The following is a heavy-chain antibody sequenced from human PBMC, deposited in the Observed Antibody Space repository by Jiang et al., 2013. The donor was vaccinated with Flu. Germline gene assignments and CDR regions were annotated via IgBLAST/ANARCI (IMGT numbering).Heavy chain of an antibody. D-gene: IGHD6-19*01. J-gene: IGHJ4*02. V-gene: IGHV1-46*01. Sequence: GAEVKKPGASVKLSCKASGYTFTNYYIHWVRQAPGQGLEWMGVIKPSGGSTTYAQKVQDRVTMTRDTSTSTVYMELSSLRSEDTAVYYCARVWVDSNGWYHFDYWGQGTLVTVSS. CDR1: GYTFTNYY. CDR3: ARVWVDSNGWYHFDY. CDR2: IKPSGGST.